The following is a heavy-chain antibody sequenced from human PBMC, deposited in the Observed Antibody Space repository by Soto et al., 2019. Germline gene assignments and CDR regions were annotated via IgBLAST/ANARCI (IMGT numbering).Heavy chain of an antibody. CDR1: GFTFSNAW. V-gene: IGHV3-15*01. CDR2: IKSKTDGGTT. D-gene: IGHD2-2*01. CDR3: TTDPLNIVVVPAAMLGVDAFDI. Sequence: GGSLRLSCAASGFTFSNAWMSWVRQAPGKGLEWVGRIKSKTDGGTTDYAAPVKGRFTISRDDSKNTLYLQMNSLKTEDTAVYYCTTDPLNIVVVPAAMLGVDAFDIWGQGTMVTVSS. J-gene: IGHJ3*02.